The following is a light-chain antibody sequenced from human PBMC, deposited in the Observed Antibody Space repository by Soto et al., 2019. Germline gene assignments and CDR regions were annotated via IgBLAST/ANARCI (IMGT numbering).Light chain of an antibody. J-gene: IGKJ4*01. CDR3: QQYDSYPLT. Sequence: DSPMTQSPSTLSASVGDRVTITCRASQSVTTWLAWYQQKPGKAPKILISKASNLQSAVPSRFSASGSGTEFTLTISSLQPDDVGTYYCQQYDSYPLTFGGGTQVEIK. CDR2: KAS. V-gene: IGKV1-5*03. CDR1: QSVTTW.